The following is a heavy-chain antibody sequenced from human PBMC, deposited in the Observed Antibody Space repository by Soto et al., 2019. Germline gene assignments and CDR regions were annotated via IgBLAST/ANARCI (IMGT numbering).Heavy chain of an antibody. V-gene: IGHV4-34*01. CDR3: ARGGFWTVDY. Sequence: QVQLQQWGAGLLKPSETLSFTCAVYGGSFSGYYWSWIRQPPGKGLEWIGEINHSGSTNYNPSLKSRVTISVDTSKNQFSLKLSSVTAADTAVYYCARGGFWTVDYWGQGTLVTVSS. J-gene: IGHJ4*02. CDR2: INHSGST. D-gene: IGHD3-3*01. CDR1: GGSFSGYY.